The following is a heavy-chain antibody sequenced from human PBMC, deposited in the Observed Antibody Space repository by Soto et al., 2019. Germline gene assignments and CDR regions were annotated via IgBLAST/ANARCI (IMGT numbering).Heavy chain of an antibody. CDR1: GFTFSGSA. CDR2: IRSKANSYAT. CDR3: TRLSDYYDSSGYYYFDY. D-gene: IGHD3-22*01. J-gene: IGHJ4*02. Sequence: GGSLRLSCAASGFTFSGSAMHWVRQASGKGLEWVGRIRSKANSYATAYAASVKGRFTISRDDSKNTAYLQMNSLKTEDTAVYYCTRLSDYYDSSGYYYFDYWGQGTLVTVSS. V-gene: IGHV3-73*01.